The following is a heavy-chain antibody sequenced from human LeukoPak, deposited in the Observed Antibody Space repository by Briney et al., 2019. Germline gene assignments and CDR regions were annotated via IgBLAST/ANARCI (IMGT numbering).Heavy chain of an antibody. CDR1: GFTFSSYS. CDR3: ASNHPRYGIVGAIDY. D-gene: IGHD1-26*01. CDR2: ISSSSSYI. V-gene: IGHV3-21*01. J-gene: IGHJ4*02. Sequence: GGSLRLSCAASGFTFSSYSMNWVRQAPGKGLEWVSSISSSSSYIYYADSVKGRFTFSRDNAKNSLYLQMNSLRAEDTAVYYCASNHPRYGIVGAIDYWGQGTLVTVSS.